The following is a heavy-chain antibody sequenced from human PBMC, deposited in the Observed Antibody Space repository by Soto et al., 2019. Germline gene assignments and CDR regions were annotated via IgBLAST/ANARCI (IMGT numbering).Heavy chain of an antibody. CDR1: GFTFSDYY. CDR2: ISSSGSTI. J-gene: IGHJ5*02. CDR3: ARDDGQIVVVPAGFDP. D-gene: IGHD2-2*01. V-gene: IGHV3-11*01. Sequence: PGGSLRLSCAASGFTFSDYYMSWIRQAPGKGLEWVSYISSSGSTIYYADSVKGRFTISRDNAKNSLYLQMNSLRAEDTAVYYCARDDGQIVVVPAGFDPWGQGTLVTVSS.